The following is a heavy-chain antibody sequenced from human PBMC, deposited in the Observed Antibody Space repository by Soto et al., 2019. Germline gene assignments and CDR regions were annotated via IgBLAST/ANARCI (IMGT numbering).Heavy chain of an antibody. V-gene: IGHV1-2*02. CDR2: INPNSGDT. Sequence: APVKVSCKASGYTFNAYYIHWVRQAPGQGLEWMGWINPNSGDTTSARKFQGRVTMTRDTSITTVYMVLSRLRTDDTAFYYCARGPSRKWFAPWGQGTLATVFS. J-gene: IGHJ5*02. CDR1: GYTFNAYY. CDR3: ARGPSRKWFAP.